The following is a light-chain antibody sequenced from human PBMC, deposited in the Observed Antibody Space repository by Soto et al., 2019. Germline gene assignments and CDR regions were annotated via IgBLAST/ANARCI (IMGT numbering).Light chain of an antibody. CDR2: HAS. V-gene: IGKV3-15*01. CDR3: QQYNEWPLT. CDR1: QSVSNN. Sequence: EIVMTQSPATLSVSPGERATLSCRASQSVSNNLAWYQQKPGQAPRLLIYHASTGATGIPARFSGSGSGTELTPTISSLASEDFAVYYCQQYNEWPLTFGGGTKVEIK. J-gene: IGKJ4*01.